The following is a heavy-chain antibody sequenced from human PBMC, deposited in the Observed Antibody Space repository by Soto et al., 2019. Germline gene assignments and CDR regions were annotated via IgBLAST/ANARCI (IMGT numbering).Heavy chain of an antibody. V-gene: IGHV1-69*13. D-gene: IGHD3-3*01. CDR2: IIPIFGTA. J-gene: IGHJ6*02. CDR1: GGTFSSYA. CDR3: ARSRNTIFGVVMPYDYYYGMDG. Sequence: ASVKVSCKASGGTFSSYAISWVRQAPGQGLEWMGGIIPIFGTANYAQKFQGRVTITADESTSTAYMELSSLRSEDTAVYYCARSRNTIFGVVMPYDYYYGMDGWGQGTTVTVAS.